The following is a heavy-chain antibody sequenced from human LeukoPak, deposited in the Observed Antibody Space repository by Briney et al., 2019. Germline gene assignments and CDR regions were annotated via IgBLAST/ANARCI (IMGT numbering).Heavy chain of an antibody. CDR1: GGSISSGGYY. D-gene: IGHD2-2*01. CDR2: IYYSGST. CDR3: ARVGQLLRAGSRLFWFDP. J-gene: IGHJ5*02. Sequence: SETLSLTCTVSGGSISSGGYYWSWIRQHPGKGLEWIGYIYYSGSTYYNPSLKSRVTISVDTSKNQFSLKLSSVTAADTAVYYCARVGQLLRAGSRLFWFDPWGQGTLVTVSS. V-gene: IGHV4-31*03.